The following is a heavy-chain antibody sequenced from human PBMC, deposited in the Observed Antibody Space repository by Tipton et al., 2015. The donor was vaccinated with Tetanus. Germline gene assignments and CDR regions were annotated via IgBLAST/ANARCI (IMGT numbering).Heavy chain of an antibody. J-gene: IGHJ4*02. V-gene: IGHV4-61*08. D-gene: IGHD3-10*01. Sequence: TLSLTCTVSGGSVRSGDYSWNWIRQPPGKGLEWLGKITYRRATNYNSSLKSRVTISVDTSKSQFSLRLTSVTAADTAVYYCARSKLLWFGESLSGFDSWGQGTLVTVSA. CDR2: ITYRRAT. CDR1: GGSVRSGDYS. CDR3: ARSKLLWFGESLSGFDS.